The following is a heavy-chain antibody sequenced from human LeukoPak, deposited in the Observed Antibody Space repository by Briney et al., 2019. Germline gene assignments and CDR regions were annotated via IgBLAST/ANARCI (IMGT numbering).Heavy chain of an antibody. CDR1: GGSISSSSYY. D-gene: IGHD6-13*01. CDR3: ARLIAAADY. J-gene: IGHJ4*02. V-gene: IGHV4-39*01. CDR2: IYYSGST. Sequence: SETLSLTCTVSGGSISSSSYYWGWIRQPPGKGLEWIGSIYYSGSTYYNPSLKSRVTISVDTSKNQFSLKLSSVTAADTAVYYCARLIAAADYWGQGTLVTVSS.